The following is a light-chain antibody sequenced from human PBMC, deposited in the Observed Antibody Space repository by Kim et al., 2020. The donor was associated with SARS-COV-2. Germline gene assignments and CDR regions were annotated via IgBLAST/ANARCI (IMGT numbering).Light chain of an antibody. CDR3: QQSYSTPQLT. V-gene: IGKV1-39*01. CDR1: QSISNY. Sequence: DIQMTQSPSSLSASVGDRVTITCRPSQSISNYLNWYQQKPGKAPKLLIYAASSLQSGVPSRFSGSGSGTDFTLTISSLQPEDFATYYCQQSYSTPQLTFGGGTKVDIK. J-gene: IGKJ4*01. CDR2: AAS.